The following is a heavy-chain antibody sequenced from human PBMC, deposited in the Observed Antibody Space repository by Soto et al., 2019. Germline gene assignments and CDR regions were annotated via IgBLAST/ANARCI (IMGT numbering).Heavy chain of an antibody. J-gene: IGHJ6*02. V-gene: IGHV3-21*01. CDR1: GFIFSDYS. CDR3: ARAGFAEFPYYYCCAMDV. CDR2: IGRISDFI. Sequence: EVHLVESGGGLLKPGGSLRVSCAASGFIFSDYSMNWVRQAPGQGLEWVSSIGRISDFIYYADLVTGRFSISRDNAKNSLYLRTSSLRAEALAIYYCARAGFAEFPYYYCCAMDVWGQGTPVTVSS. D-gene: IGHD3-10*01.